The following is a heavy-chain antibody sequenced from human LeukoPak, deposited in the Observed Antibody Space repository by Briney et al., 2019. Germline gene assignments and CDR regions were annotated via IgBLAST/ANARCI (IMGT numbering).Heavy chain of an antibody. Sequence: SVKVSCKASGGTFSSYTISWVRQAPGQGLEWMGRIIPILGIANYAQKFQGRVTITADKSTGTAYMELSSLRSEDTAVYYCARGGWPHARGMDVWGQGTTVTVSS. CDR2: IIPILGIA. CDR3: ARGGWPHARGMDV. J-gene: IGHJ6*02. V-gene: IGHV1-69*02. D-gene: IGHD2-15*01. CDR1: GGTFSSYT.